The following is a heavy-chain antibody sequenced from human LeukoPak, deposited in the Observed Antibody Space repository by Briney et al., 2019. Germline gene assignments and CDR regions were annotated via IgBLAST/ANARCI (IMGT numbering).Heavy chain of an antibody. CDR1: GFTLTRSA. Sequence: SVKVSCKASGFTLTRSAMQWVRQARGHRLEWRGWIVVGRGNTNYAQKFQERVTITRDMSTITASMVLSSQRCEHTGVCCCAAGGGESRYWGQGTLVTVSS. D-gene: IGHD3-10*01. J-gene: IGHJ4*02. V-gene: IGHV1-58*02. CDR2: IVVGRGNT. CDR3: AAGGGESRY.